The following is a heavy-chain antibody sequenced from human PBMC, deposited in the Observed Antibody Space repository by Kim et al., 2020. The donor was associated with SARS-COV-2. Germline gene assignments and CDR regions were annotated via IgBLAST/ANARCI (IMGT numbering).Heavy chain of an antibody. CDR1: GGSFSTYY. Sequence: SETLSLTCAVYGGSFSTYYWSWIRQSPVKGLEWIGEIHQSGGTNYNPSLRSRVTILLDTSKTPFSLQLTSVTAADTAVYYCARWGYYYSTRGSSLDVFDIWGQGTMVTVSS. CDR2: IHQSGGT. V-gene: IGHV4-34*01. D-gene: IGHD3-10*01. J-gene: IGHJ3*02. CDR3: ARWGYYYSTRGSSLDVFDI.